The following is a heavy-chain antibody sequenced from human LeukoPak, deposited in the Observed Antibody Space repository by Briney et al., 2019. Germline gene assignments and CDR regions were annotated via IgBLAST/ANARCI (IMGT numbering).Heavy chain of an antibody. CDR1: GFTFSSYW. Sequence: GGSLRLSCAASGFTFSSYWMSWVRQAPGKGLEWVANIKKDGSVTYYVDSVEGRFTVSKDNTKNSLYLQMNSLRAEDTAVYYCARANWAFDYWGQGTLVTVSS. CDR2: IKKDGSVT. J-gene: IGHJ4*02. V-gene: IGHV3-7*01. CDR3: ARANWAFDY. D-gene: IGHD7-27*01.